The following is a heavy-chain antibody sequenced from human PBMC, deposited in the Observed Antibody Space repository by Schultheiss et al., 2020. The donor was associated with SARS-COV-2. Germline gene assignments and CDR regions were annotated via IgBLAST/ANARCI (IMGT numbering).Heavy chain of an antibody. D-gene: IGHD3-22*01. CDR2: INASGNT. J-gene: IGHJ6*02. V-gene: IGHV4-34*01. CDR3: ARPSSSGFSPYGLDV. CDR1: GGSFSGYY. Sequence: SETLSLTCAVYGGSFSGYYWSWIRQPPGKGLEWIGEINASGNTTYNPSLKSRVTISVDTSKNQFSLKLTSLTAADTATYYCARPSSSGFSPYGLDVWGRGITVTVSS.